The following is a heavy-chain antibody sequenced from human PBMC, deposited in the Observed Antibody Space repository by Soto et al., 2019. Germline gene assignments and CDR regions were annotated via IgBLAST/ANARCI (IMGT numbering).Heavy chain of an antibody. V-gene: IGHV3-33*01. CDR3: ATPGPDTTTSPGGYYYMNV. J-gene: IGHJ6*03. CDR1: GFTFSRYG. Sequence: QVQLVQSGGGVVQPGRSLRLSCGASGFTFSRYGMHWVRQAPGKGLEWVAFISFDGRDVYHADSVKGRFTISRDNSKDTLFLQMNSLRAEDTALYYCATPGPDTTTSPGGYYYMNVWGKGTTVAVSS. CDR2: ISFDGRDV. D-gene: IGHD1-1*01.